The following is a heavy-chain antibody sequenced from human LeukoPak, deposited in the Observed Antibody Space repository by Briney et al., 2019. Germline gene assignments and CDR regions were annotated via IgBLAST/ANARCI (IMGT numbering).Heavy chain of an antibody. Sequence: SETLSLTCAVYGGSFSGYYWSWIRQPPGKGLEWSGEINHSGSTNYNPYLKSRVTISVDTSKNQFSLKLSSVTAADTAVYYCARGQYGSGSYYPWGQGTLVTVSS. V-gene: IGHV4-34*01. D-gene: IGHD3-10*01. CDR3: ARGQYGSGSYYP. J-gene: IGHJ5*02. CDR2: INHSGST. CDR1: GGSFSGYY.